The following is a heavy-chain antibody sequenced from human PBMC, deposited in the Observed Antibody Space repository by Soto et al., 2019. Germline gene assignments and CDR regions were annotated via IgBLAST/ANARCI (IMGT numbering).Heavy chain of an antibody. Sequence: SETLSLTCAVYGGSFIGYYWSWIRQPPGKGLEWIGEINHSGSTNYNPSLKSRVTISVDTSKNQFSLKLSSVTAADTAVYYCARGRFGSLNWFDPWGQGTLVTVSS. V-gene: IGHV4-34*01. CDR2: INHSGST. J-gene: IGHJ5*02. CDR3: ARGRFGSLNWFDP. D-gene: IGHD3-16*01. CDR1: GGSFIGYY.